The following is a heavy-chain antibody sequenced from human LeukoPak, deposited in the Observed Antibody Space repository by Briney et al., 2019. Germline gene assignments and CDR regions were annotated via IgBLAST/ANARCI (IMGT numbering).Heavy chain of an antibody. J-gene: IGHJ3*02. Sequence: ASVKVSCKASGYTFTSYYMHWVRQAPGQGLEWMGIINPSGGSTSYAQKFQGRVTMTRDTSTSTVYMELSSLRSEDTAVYYCARLISDCSRTTCYPADAFDIWGRGTMVTVSS. V-gene: IGHV1-46*01. CDR3: ARLISDCSRTTCYPADAFDI. D-gene: IGHD2-2*01. CDR1: GYTFTSYY. CDR2: INPSGGST.